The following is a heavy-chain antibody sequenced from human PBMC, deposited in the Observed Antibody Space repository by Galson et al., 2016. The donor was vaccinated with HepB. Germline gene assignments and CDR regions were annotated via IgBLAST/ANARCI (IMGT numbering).Heavy chain of an antibody. CDR1: GYRFFTYG. V-gene: IGHV1-18*04. J-gene: IGHJ4*02. CDR3: ARDVQFRFDY. D-gene: IGHD4-11*01. Sequence: SVKVSCKASGYRFFTYGISWVRQAPGQGLEWLGWISANSGNTIYAQKFQDRVTMTRDTSASTVYMDLRSLRSDDTAVYYWARDVQFRFDYWGPGTLVTVSS. CDR2: ISANSGNT.